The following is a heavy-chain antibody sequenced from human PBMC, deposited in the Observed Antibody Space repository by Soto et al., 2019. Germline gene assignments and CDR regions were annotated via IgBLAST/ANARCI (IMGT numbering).Heavy chain of an antibody. Sequence: SETLSLTCTFSGCSISSGDYYLSWIRQPPGKGLEWIGYIYYSGSTNYNPSLKSRVTISVDTSKNQFSLKLSSVTAADTAVYYCARAKAPLYSSSWYWFDPWGQGTLVTVSS. CDR1: GCSISSGDYY. D-gene: IGHD6-13*01. CDR2: IYYSGST. CDR3: ARAKAPLYSSSWYWFDP. J-gene: IGHJ5*02. V-gene: IGHV4-61*08.